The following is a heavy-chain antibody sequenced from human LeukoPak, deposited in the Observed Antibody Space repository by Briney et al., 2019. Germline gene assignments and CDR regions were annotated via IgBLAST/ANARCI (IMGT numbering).Heavy chain of an antibody. CDR1: GLSLSTYG. CDR2: TWYDGSKN. J-gene: IGHJ4*02. V-gene: IGHV3-33*01. D-gene: IGHD1-7*01. Sequence: GGSLRLSCTASGLSLSTYGIHWVRQAPGQGLEWVAVTWYDGSKNHYKDSVRGRLTLSRDKSKNTVYLQMNSLAADDTAVYYCGAGRTRGIDYWGQGALVIVSS. CDR3: GAGRTRGIDY.